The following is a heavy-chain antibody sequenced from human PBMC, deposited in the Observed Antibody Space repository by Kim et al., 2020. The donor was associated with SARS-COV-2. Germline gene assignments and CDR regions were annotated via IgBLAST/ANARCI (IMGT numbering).Heavy chain of an antibody. CDR3: ATGAATIPGWFDP. Sequence: YDQKFQGRVPMTEDTSTDTAYMELSSLRSEDTAVYYCATGAATIPGWFDPWGQGTLVTVSS. V-gene: IGHV1-24*01. D-gene: IGHD5-12*01. J-gene: IGHJ5*02.